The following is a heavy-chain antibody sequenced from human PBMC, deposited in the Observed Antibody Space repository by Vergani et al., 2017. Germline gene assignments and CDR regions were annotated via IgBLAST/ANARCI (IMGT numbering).Heavy chain of an antibody. CDR2: INAGNGNT. CDR3: ARSASCSSTSCYTGWVDY. Sequence: QVQLVQSGAEVKKPGASVKVSCKASGYTFTSYAMHWVRQAPGQRLEWMGWINAGNGNTKYSQKFQGRVTITRDTSASTAYMELSSLRSEDTAVYYCARSASCSSTSCYTGWVDYWGQGTLVTVSS. D-gene: IGHD2-2*02. J-gene: IGHJ4*02. CDR1: GYTFTSYA. V-gene: IGHV1-3*01.